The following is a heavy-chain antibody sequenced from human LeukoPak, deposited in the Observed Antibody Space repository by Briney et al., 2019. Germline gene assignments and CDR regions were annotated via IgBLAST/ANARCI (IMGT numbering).Heavy chain of an antibody. J-gene: IGHJ4*02. CDR3: AKGGTSVLIYYHVDY. V-gene: IGHV3-9*01. Sequence: GGSLRLSCAASGFTFDDYAMHWVRQAPGKGLEWVSGVSWNNNNIGYADSVKGRFTISRDNAKNSLYLQMNSLRGEDTAFSYCAKGGTSVLIYYHVDYWGQGTLVTVSS. CDR2: VSWNNNNI. D-gene: IGHD1-26*01. CDR1: GFTFDDYA.